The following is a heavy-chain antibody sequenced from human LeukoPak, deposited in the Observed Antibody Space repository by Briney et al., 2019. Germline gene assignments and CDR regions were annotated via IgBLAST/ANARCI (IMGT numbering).Heavy chain of an antibody. CDR3: ARDSDYESPFFDY. Sequence: GASVNVSCKASGYTFTSYDINWVRQATGQGLEWMGWMNPNSGNTGYAQKFQGRVTMTRNTSISTAYMELSSLRSEDTAVYYCARDSDYESPFFDYWGQGTLVTVSS. D-gene: IGHD3-22*01. J-gene: IGHJ4*02. V-gene: IGHV1-8*01. CDR1: GYTFTSYD. CDR2: MNPNSGNT.